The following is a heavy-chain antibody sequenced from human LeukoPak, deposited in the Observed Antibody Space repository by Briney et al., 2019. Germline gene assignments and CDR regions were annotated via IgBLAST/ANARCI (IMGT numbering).Heavy chain of an antibody. Sequence: GGSLRLSCAASGFTLNNYGMYWVRQAPGKGLEWVASIRYDGNNERCANSVKGRFTISRDNSKNTLYLKMDSLRVEDTSVYYGAKGGGSPRYYYYYYMDVWGKGTTVTISS. CDR1: GFTLNNYG. CDR3: AKGGGSPRYYYYYYMDV. D-gene: IGHD3-16*01. CDR2: IRYDGNNE. J-gene: IGHJ6*03. V-gene: IGHV3-30*02.